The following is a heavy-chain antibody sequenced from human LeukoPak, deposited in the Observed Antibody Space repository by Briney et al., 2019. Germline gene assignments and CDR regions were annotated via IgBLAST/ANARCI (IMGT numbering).Heavy chain of an antibody. Sequence: KPGGSLRLSCAASGFAFSDYYMSWIRQAPGKGLEWVSYISSSGSTIYYADSVKGRFTISRDNAKNSLYLQMNSLRAEDTAVYYCARDSSYGEIAGVDAFDIWGPGTMVTVSS. J-gene: IGHJ3*02. V-gene: IGHV3-11*04. D-gene: IGHD5-18*01. CDR1: GFAFSDYY. CDR3: ARDSSYGEIAGVDAFDI. CDR2: ISSSGSTI.